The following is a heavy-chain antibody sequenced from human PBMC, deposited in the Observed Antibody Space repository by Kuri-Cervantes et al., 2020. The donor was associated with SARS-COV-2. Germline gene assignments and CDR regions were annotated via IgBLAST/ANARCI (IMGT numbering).Heavy chain of an antibody. CDR3: ARPGGFLDV. CDR1: GGSISSSSYY. J-gene: IGHJ6*04. CDR2: INHSGST. V-gene: IGHV4-39*07. D-gene: IGHD4-23*01. Sequence: SETPSLTCTVSGGSISSSSYYWGWIRQPPGKGLEWIGEINHSGSTNYNPSLKSRVTISVDTSKNQFSLKLSSVTAADTAVYYCARPGGFLDVWGKGTTVTVFS.